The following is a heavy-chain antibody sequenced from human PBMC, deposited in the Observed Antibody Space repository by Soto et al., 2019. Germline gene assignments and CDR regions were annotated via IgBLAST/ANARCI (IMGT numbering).Heavy chain of an antibody. CDR3: ARDSAVYYGMDV. V-gene: IGHV4-59*01. CDR1: GGSISSYY. CDR2: IYYSGST. Sequence: PSETLSLTCTVSGGSISSYYWSWIRQPPGKGLEWIGYIYYSGSTNYNPSLKSRVTISVGTSKNQFSLKLSSVTAADTAVYYCARDSAVYYGMDVWGQGTTVTVSS. J-gene: IGHJ6*02.